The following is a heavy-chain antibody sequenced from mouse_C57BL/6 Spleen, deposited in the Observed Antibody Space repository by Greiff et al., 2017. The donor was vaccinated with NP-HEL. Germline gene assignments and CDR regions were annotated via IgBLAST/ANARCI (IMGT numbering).Heavy chain of an antibody. D-gene: IGHD1-1*01. J-gene: IGHJ2*01. Sequence: QVQLQQPGAELVKPGASVKLSCKASGYTFTSYWMHWVKQRPGQGLEWIGMIHPNSGSTNYNEKFKSKATLTVDKSSSTAYMQLSSLTSEDSAVYYCAREGGSSYSFDYWGQGTTLTVSS. CDR1: GYTFTSYW. CDR2: IHPNSGST. CDR3: AREGGSSYSFDY. V-gene: IGHV1-64*01.